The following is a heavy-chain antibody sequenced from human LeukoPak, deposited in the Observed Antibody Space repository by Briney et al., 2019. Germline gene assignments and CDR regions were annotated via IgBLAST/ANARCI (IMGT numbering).Heavy chain of an antibody. CDR1: GGSFSGYY. D-gene: IGHD3-10*01. CDR2: INHSGST. Sequence: PSETLSLTCAVYGGSFSGYYWSWIRQPPGKGLEWIGKINHSGSTNYNPSLKRRLTISVDTSKNQFSLKLSSVTAADTAVYYCARPHNYYGSGSYPSHAFDIWGQGTMVTVSS. V-gene: IGHV4-34*01. J-gene: IGHJ3*02. CDR3: ARPHNYYGSGSYPSHAFDI.